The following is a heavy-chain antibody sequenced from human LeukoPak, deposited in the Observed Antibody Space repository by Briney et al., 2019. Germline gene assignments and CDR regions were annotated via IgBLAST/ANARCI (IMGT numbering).Heavy chain of an antibody. CDR1: GYTFTGYY. V-gene: IGHV1-2*06. CDR2: INPNSGGT. J-gene: IGHJ6*03. Sequence: ASVKVSCKASGYTFTGYYMHWVRQAPGQGLEWMGRINPNSGGTNYAQKFQGRVTMTRDTSISTAYMELSRLRSDDTAVYYCARGPVGYCSGGSCCGRTYYYYMDVWGKGTTVTVSS. CDR3: ARGPVGYCSGGSCCGRTYYYYMDV. D-gene: IGHD2-15*01.